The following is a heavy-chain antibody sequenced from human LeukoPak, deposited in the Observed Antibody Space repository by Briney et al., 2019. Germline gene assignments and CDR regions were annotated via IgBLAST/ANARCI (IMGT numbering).Heavy chain of an antibody. CDR1: GFTFSNAW. CDR2: IKSKTDGGTT. CDR3: TTDPLYYYDSSAYYSGHSVIDY. D-gene: IGHD3-22*01. Sequence: GGSLRLSCAASGFTFSNAWMSWVRQAPGKGLEWVGRIKSKTDGGTTNYAAPVKGRFTISRDDSKNTLYLQMNNLKTEDTAVYYCTTDPLYYYDSSAYYSGHSVIDYWGQGTLVTVSS. J-gene: IGHJ4*02. V-gene: IGHV3-15*01.